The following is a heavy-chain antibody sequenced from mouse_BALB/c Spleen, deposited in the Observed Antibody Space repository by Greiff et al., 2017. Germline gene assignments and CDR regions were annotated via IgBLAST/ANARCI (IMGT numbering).Heavy chain of an antibody. CDR2: IFPGSGNT. J-gene: IGHJ4*01. V-gene: IGHV1-66*01. CDR3: ARYGYGYAMDY. Sequence: VQLQQSGPELVKPGASVKISCKASGYSFTSYYIHWVKQRPGQGLEWIGWIFPGSGNTKYNEKFKGKATLTADTSSSTAYMQISSLTSEDSAVYFCARYGYGYAMDYWVQGTSVTVSS. D-gene: IGHD1-2*01. CDR1: GYSFTSYY.